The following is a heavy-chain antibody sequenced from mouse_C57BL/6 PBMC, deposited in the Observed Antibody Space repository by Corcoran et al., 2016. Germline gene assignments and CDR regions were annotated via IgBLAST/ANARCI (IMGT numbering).Heavy chain of an antibody. Sequence: QVQLKQSGAELVRPGASVKLSCKASGYTFTDYYINWRKQRPGQGLGWIARIYPGSGNTYYNEKFKGKATLTAEKSSSTAYMQLSSLTSEDSAVYFCARRETGTWYFDFWGTGTTVTVSS. CDR2: IYPGSGNT. CDR3: ARRETGTWYFDF. V-gene: IGHV1-76*01. D-gene: IGHD4-1*01. J-gene: IGHJ1*03. CDR1: GYTFTDYY.